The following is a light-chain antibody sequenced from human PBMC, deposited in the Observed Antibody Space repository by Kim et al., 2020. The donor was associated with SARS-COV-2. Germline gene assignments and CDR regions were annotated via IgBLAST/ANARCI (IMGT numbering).Light chain of an antibody. Sequence: DIVMTQSPDSLAVSLGERATINCKSSQSVLGSSNNNNLLTWYQQKPGQPPKVLIFWASTRESGVPDRFSASGSGTDFNLTISGVQAEDVAVYYCLKYFKTPFTFGQGTKLEI. CDR3: LKYFKTPFT. J-gene: IGKJ2*01. CDR2: WAS. V-gene: IGKV4-1*01. CDR1: QSVLGSSNNNNL.